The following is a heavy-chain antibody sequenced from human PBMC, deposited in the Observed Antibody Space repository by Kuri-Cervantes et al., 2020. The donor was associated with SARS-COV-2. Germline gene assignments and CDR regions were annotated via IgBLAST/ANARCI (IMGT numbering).Heavy chain of an antibody. D-gene: IGHD2-2*01. CDR1: AFTFSSYA. V-gene: IGHV3-30-3*01. Sequence: LSLTCAASAFTFSSYAMHWVRQAPGKGLEWVAIISYDGSNKYYADSVKGRFTISRDNSKNTLYLQMNSLRAEDTAVYYCAKGDYCSSTSCYSYYYYYYGMDVWGQGTTVTVSS. CDR3: AKGDYCSSTSCYSYYYYYYGMDV. CDR2: ISYDGSNK. J-gene: IGHJ6*02.